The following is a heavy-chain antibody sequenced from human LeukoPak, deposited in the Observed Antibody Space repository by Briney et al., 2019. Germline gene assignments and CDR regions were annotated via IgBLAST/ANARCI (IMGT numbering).Heavy chain of an antibody. CDR2: IYTSGST. V-gene: IGHV4-4*07. CDR1: GGSISNYY. Sequence: SETLSLTCTVSGGSISNYYWSWIRQPAGKGLEWIGRIYTSGSTNYNPSLKSRVTMSVDTSKNQFSLKLSSVTAADTAVYYCAREGITMVRGVIITEDYYYYYMDVWGKGTTVTVSS. CDR3: AREGITMVRGVIITEDYYYYYMDV. D-gene: IGHD3-10*01. J-gene: IGHJ6*03.